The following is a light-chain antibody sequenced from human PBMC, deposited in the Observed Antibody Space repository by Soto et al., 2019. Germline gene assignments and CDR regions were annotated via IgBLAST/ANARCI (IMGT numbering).Light chain of an antibody. CDR2: GAS. V-gene: IGKV3-20*01. Sequence: EIVLTQSPGTLSLSPGERATLSCRASQSGSSSYLAWYQQKPGQAPRLLIYGASRRAAGIPDRFSGSGSGTDFTLTISRLEPEDFAVYYCQQYENSPITFGQGTRLEIK. J-gene: IGKJ5*01. CDR1: QSGSSSY. CDR3: QQYENSPIT.